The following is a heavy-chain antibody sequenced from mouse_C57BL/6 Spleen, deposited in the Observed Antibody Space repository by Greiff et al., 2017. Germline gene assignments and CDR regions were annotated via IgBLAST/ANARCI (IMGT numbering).Heavy chain of an antibody. CDR1: GYTFTSYW. V-gene: IGHV1-50*01. J-gene: IGHJ2*01. Sequence: QVQLQQPGAELVKPWASVTLSCKASGYTFTSYWMQWVKQRPGQGLEWIGEIDPSASYTNYNQKFKGKATLTVDRSSSEAYVQCSSLTSENAAVYYCARSLLFDYWGQGTTLTVSS. CDR2: IDPSASYT. CDR3: ARSLLFDY.